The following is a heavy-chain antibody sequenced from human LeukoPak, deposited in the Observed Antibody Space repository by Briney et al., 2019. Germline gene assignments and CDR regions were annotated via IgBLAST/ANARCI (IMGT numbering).Heavy chain of an antibody. CDR1: GDSISSSSYY. V-gene: IGHV4-39*01. CDR2: IYYSGST. J-gene: IGHJ5*02. Sequence: SETLSLTCTVSGDSISSSSYYWGWIRQPPGKGLEWIGSIYYSGSTYYNPSFKSRVTISVDTSKNQFSLKLTSVTAADTAVYYCARTTYYYDSTQGNWFDPWGQGTLVTVSS. D-gene: IGHD3-22*01. CDR3: ARTTYYYDSTQGNWFDP.